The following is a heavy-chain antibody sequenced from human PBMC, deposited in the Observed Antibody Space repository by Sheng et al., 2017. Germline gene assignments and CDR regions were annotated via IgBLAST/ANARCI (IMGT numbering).Heavy chain of an antibody. CDR1: VTPSTIISG. D-gene: IGHD3-16*01. V-gene: IGHV4-4*02. CDR2: TIYGGNT. J-gene: IGHJ3*01. Sequence: QVFLQESGPGLVKPSGTPVPSPALSLVTPSTIISGGVGVRQTPGKGLEWIGETIYGGNTNYNPSLKSRVAMSIDKSKNQILLRVTSVTAADTAVYYCVRESLGHLAFNVWGPGEWSPSLQ. CDR3: VRESLGHLAFNV.